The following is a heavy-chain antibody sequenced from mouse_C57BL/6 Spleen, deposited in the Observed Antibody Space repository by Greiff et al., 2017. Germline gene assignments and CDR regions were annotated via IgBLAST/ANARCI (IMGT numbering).Heavy chain of an antibody. Sequence: QVPLQQPGAELVKPGASVKLSCTASGYTFTSYWMHWVKQRPGQGLEWIGMIHPNSGSTNYNEKFKSKATLTVDKSSSTAYMQLSSLTSEDSAVYYCAIYYDYDENYWGQGTTLTVSS. J-gene: IGHJ2*01. D-gene: IGHD2-4*01. CDR1: GYTFTSYW. CDR2: IHPNSGST. V-gene: IGHV1-64*01. CDR3: AIYYDYDENY.